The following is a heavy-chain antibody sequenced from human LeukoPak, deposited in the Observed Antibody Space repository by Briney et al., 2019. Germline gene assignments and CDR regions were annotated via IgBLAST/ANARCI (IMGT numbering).Heavy chain of an antibody. V-gene: IGHV3-64D*06. CDR2: ISGSGNGFSI. CDR3: VKDFGRVRGTPDS. CDR1: GFVLSIYT. Sequence: GGSLRLSCSASGFVLSIYTMYWVRQTPGKGPEYVSTISGSGNGFSIYYADSVKGRFTISRDDSKSILYLQMNGLRSEDTAVYYCVKDFGRVRGTPDSWGQGTLVTVSS. J-gene: IGHJ4*02. D-gene: IGHD3-16*01.